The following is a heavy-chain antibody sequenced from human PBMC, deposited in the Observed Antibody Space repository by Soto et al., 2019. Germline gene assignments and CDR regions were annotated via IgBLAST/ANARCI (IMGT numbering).Heavy chain of an antibody. D-gene: IGHD2-15*01. Sequence: EVQLLESGGGLLQPGGSLRLSCSATGFTFNNYAMAWVRQAPGGGLEWVSGISGSGATPYYADSVKGRFTISRDNSKNTVFLQLSSLSAEDTAVYFCAKAGYCAGVSCYFYYFDSWGQGTQVTVSA. V-gene: IGHV3-23*01. CDR2: ISGSGATP. CDR1: GFTFNNYA. J-gene: IGHJ4*02. CDR3: AKAGYCAGVSCYFYYFDS.